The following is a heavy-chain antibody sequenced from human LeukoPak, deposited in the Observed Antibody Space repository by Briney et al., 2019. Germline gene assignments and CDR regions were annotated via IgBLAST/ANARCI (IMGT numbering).Heavy chain of an antibody. CDR1: GLIVSGDF. CDR3: ARAHEPDY. Sequence: GGSLRLSCAASGLIVSGDFMSWVRQAPGKGLEWVAVISYDGSNKYYADSVKGRFTISRDNSKNTLYLQMNSLRAEDTAVYYCARAHEPDYWGQGTLVTVSS. J-gene: IGHJ4*02. D-gene: IGHD1-14*01. CDR2: ISYDGSNK. V-gene: IGHV3-30*03.